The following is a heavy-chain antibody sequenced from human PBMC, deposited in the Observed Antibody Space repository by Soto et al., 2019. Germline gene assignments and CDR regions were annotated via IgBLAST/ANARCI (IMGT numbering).Heavy chain of an antibody. D-gene: IGHD4-4*01. CDR2: IFYSGST. CDR1: GGSIRSGGYY. CDR3: ARSYYNSYLYGY. J-gene: IGHJ4*02. V-gene: IGHV4-31*03. Sequence: SETLSLTCTVSGGSIRSGGYYWSWLRQHPGTGLEWIGNIFYSGSTYYNPSLKSRVTISVDTSKNQFSLNVSSVTAADTAVYFCARSYYNSYLYGYWGPGTLVTVSS.